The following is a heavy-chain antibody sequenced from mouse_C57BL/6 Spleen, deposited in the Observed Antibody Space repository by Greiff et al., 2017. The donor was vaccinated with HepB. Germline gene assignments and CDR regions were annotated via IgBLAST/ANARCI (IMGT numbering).Heavy chain of an antibody. D-gene: IGHD2-10*02. CDR1: GYSFRIYW. CDR3: ARYSMVTSYAMDY. V-gene: IGHV1-80*01. J-gene: IGHJ4*01. Sequence: QVQLQQSGAVLVKPGASVKFSCKASGYSFRIYWLNWLKQRPGKGLEWIGQIFPRVGNTIYNGKFKGKATLTADKYSSTSYMQLSSLTSEDSAVYFCARYSMVTSYAMDYWGQGTSVTVSS. CDR2: IFPRVGNT.